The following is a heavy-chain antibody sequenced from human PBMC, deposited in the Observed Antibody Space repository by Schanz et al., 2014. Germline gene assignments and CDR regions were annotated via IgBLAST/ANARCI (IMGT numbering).Heavy chain of an antibody. V-gene: IGHV3-33*08. CDR3: ARDSGSHYLVDY. J-gene: IGHJ4*02. Sequence: QVQLVESGGGVVQPGRSLRLSCAASGFTFSSYGMHWVRQAPGKGLEWVAIIWYDGSNKYYADSVKGRFIISRDNSKNTLCLQMNSLRAEDTAVYYCARDSGSHYLVDYWGQGTLVTVSS. CDR1: GFTFSSYG. D-gene: IGHD1-26*01. CDR2: IWYDGSNK.